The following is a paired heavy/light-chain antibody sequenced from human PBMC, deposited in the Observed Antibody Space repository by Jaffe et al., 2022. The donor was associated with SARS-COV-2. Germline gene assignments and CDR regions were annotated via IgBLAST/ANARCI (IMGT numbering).Light chain of an antibody. V-gene: IGLV1-40*01. CDR2: GNN. CDR1: SSNTGAGND. Sequence: QSVLTQPPSVSGAPGQRVTISCTGSSSNTGAGNDVHWYQFIPGKVPQLLIYGNNIRPSGVPDRFSGSKSGTSASLAISGLQADDEATYYCQSYDNNLRVVFGPGTKVTVL. J-gene: IGLJ1*01. CDR3: QSYDNNLRVV.
Heavy chain of an antibody. CDR1: GASIHHYNFY. V-gene: IGHV4-39*07. CDR3: AKSRPPDWNFVNYYYHVMDV. J-gene: IGHJ6*02. Sequence: QLQESGPGLVKASETLSLTCTVSGASIHHYNFYGTWIRETPGKGLEWIASVYYSGTTYYNPSLKSRVTLSIDTSRGQFSLRLTSVTAADSGRYYCAKSRPPDWNFVNYYYHVMDVWGRGTSVAVSS. CDR2: VYYSGTT. D-gene: IGHD1-7*01.